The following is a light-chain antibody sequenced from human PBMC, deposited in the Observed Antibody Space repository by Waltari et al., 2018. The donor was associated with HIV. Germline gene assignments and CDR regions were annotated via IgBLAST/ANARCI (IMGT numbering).Light chain of an antibody. J-gene: IGLJ3*02. CDR2: RNN. Sequence: QSVLTQPPSASGPPGQRGGLACSGSSSTIGGKYIYWYQQLSGTAPKLLIYRNNRRPSGVPDRFSGSKSGTSASLAISGLRSEDEADYYCAAWDDSLSGLVFGGGTKLTVL. V-gene: IGLV1-47*01. CDR1: SSTIGGKY. CDR3: AAWDDSLSGLV.